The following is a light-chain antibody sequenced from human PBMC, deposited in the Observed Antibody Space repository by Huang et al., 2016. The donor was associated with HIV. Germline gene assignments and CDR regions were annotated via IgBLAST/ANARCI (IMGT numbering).Light chain of an antibody. V-gene: IGKV1-39*01. Sequence: DIQMTQSPSFLSASVGDRLTITCRASQRIDGYLNWYQSKPGKAPKLRIHSASDLQSGVPSRFSGSRSGTLFTLTVASVQPDDFATYYCQQSWHFPRTFGQGTRVDIK. CDR3: QQSWHFPRT. CDR1: QRIDGY. CDR2: SAS. J-gene: IGKJ2*01.